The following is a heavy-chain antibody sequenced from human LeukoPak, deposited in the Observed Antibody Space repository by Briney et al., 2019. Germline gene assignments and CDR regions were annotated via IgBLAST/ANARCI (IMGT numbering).Heavy chain of an antibody. CDR2: IRGSGGYT. CDR1: GFSFSSYA. V-gene: IGHV3-23*01. CDR3: AKGITMVRDPMNYFED. J-gene: IGHJ4*02. D-gene: IGHD3-10*01. Sequence: HPGGSLRLSCAASGFSFSSYAMNWVRQAPGRGLEWLATIRGSGGYTYYADSVKGRFTMSRDNSKNTLYVQMNSLRAGDTAVYYCAKGITMVRDPMNYFEDWGQGTLVTVSS.